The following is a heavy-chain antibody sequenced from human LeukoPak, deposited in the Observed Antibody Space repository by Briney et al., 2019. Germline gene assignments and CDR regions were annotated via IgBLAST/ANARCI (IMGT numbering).Heavy chain of an antibody. D-gene: IGHD5-12*01. CDR2: ITSTRSDI. J-gene: IGHJ5*02. CDR1: GFTASSNY. CDR3: ARVLVATTLASENWLDP. V-gene: IGHV3-21*01. Sequence: GGSLRLSCAASGFTASSNYMSWVRQAPGKGLEWVSSITSTRSDIYYADSVKGRFTISRDNARNSLFLQMNSLRAEDTAVYYCARVLVATTLASENWLDPWGQGTLVTVSS.